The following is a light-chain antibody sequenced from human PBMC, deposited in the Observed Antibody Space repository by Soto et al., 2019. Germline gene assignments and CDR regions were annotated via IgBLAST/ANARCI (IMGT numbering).Light chain of an antibody. CDR3: QQDYNVPVT. V-gene: IGKV3D-7*01. J-gene: IGKJ2*01. Sequence: PGERVTLSCRASQGVSSSYLTWCHQKPGQAPRLLIYGACTRATSIPARFSGSGSGTDFTLTISSLQPEDFAVYYCQQDYNVPVTFGQGTKLEIK. CDR1: QGVSSSY. CDR2: GAC.